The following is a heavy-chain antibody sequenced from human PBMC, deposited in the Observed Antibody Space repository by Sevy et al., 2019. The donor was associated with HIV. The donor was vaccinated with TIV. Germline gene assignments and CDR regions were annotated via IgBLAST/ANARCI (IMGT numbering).Heavy chain of an antibody. CDR3: ARSPSGPNTFYI. CDR2: ISRTSRTK. CDR1: GFTFSDYH. Sequence: GGSLRLSCAASGFTFSDYHMSWIRQAPGKGLEWVSYISRTSRTKYYADSVKGRFTISRDYAENSLYLQMNSLRAEDTAVYYCARSPSGPNTFYIWGQGTMVTVSS. V-gene: IGHV3-11*01. J-gene: IGHJ3*02.